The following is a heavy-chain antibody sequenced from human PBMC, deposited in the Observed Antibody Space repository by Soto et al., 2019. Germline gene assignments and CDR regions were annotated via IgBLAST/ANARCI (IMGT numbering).Heavy chain of an antibody. V-gene: IGHV1-8*01. J-gene: IGHJ5*02. CDR2: MNPNSGNT. D-gene: IGHD4-17*01. CDR3: ARGQWDSGDYEDWFDP. CDR1: GYTFTSYD. Sequence: QVQLVQSGAEVKKPGASVKVSCKASGYTFTSYDINWVRQATGQGLEWMGWMNPNSGNTGYAQKFQGRGTMTRNTTISRAYMGLRSLRSENTAVYYCARGQWDSGDYEDWFDPWGQGTLVTVSS.